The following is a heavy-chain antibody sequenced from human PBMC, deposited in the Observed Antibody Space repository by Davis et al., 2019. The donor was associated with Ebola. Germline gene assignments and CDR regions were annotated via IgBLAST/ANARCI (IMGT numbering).Heavy chain of an antibody. V-gene: IGHV3-73*01. CDR2: IRSKANSYAT. D-gene: IGHD2-21*01. CDR1: GFTFSGSA. Sequence: GESLKISCAASGFTFSGSAMHWVRQASGKGLEWVGRIRSKANSYATAYAASVKGRFTISRDDSKNTLYLQMNSLRAEDTAVYYCANGGGDFDYWGQGTLVTVSS. CDR3: ANGGGDFDY. J-gene: IGHJ4*02.